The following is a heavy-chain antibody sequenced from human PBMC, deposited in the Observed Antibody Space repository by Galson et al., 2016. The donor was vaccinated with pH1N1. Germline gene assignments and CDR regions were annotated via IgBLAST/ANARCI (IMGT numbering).Heavy chain of an antibody. CDR1: GYRFTTYY. CDR3: AIDKVVGATKVRAFDI. J-gene: IGHJ3*02. V-gene: IGHV1-46*01. D-gene: IGHD1-26*01. Sequence: SVKVSCKASGYRFTTYYMHWVRQAPGQGLEWMGLLNPSGGATIYAQKFQGRVTMTRDTSTSTAYMELSSLRSDDTAFYYCAIDKVVGATKVRAFDIWGQGTMLTVSS. CDR2: LNPSGGAT.